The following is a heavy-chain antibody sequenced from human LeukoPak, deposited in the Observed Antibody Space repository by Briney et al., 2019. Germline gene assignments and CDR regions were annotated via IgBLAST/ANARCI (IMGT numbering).Heavy chain of an antibody. CDR3: ARGPLTGATAYYYYYMDV. V-gene: IGHV4-39*07. CDR1: GGSISSSSYY. J-gene: IGHJ6*03. CDR2: IYHSGST. D-gene: IGHD1-26*01. Sequence: SETLSLTCTVSGGSISSSSYYWGWIRQPPGKGLEWIGEIYHSGSTNYNPSLKSRVTISVDKSKNQFSLKLSSVTAADTAVYYCARGPLTGATAYYYYYMDVWGKGTTVTVSS.